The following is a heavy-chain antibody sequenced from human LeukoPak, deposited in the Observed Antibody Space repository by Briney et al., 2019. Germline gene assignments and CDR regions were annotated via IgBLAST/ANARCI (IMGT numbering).Heavy chain of an antibody. CDR1: GFTFSSYG. CDR3: ASSLPRYSSSWYLFNY. Sequence: VGCLRLSCAASGFTFSSYGMHWVRQAPGEGLEWVSVISYDGSNKYYADSVKGRFTISRDNSKNTLYLQMNSLRAEDTAVYYCASSLPRYSSSWYLFNYWGQGTLVTVSS. D-gene: IGHD6-13*01. CDR2: ISYDGSNK. V-gene: IGHV3-30*03. J-gene: IGHJ4*02.